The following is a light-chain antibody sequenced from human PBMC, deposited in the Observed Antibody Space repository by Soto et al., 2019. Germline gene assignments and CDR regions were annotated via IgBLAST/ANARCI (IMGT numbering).Light chain of an antibody. CDR3: TSYPSSRILYV. Sequence: QSALTQPASVSGSPGQSITISCTGTSSDVGGYNYVSWYQHHPGKAPKLMIYEVSNRPSGVSNRFSGSKSGNTASLTISGLQAEDEADYYCTSYPSSRILYVFGTGTKVTVL. CDR1: SSDVGGYNY. J-gene: IGLJ1*01. CDR2: EVS. V-gene: IGLV2-14*01.